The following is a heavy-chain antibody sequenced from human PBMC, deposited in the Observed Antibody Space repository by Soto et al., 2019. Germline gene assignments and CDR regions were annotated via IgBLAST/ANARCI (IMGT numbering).Heavy chain of an antibody. CDR3: ARGSGSYLIWLAP. CDR1: GFIFSDHY. V-gene: IGHV3-72*01. J-gene: IGHJ5*02. D-gene: IGHD1-26*01. CDR2: TRNKANSYTT. Sequence: EVQLVESGGGLVQPGGSLRLSCAASGFIFSDHYMDWVRQAPGKGLEWVGRTRNKANSYTTEYAASVKGRFTISRDDSKNSLYLQMNSLKTEDTAVYYCARGSGSYLIWLAPWGQGTLVTVSS.